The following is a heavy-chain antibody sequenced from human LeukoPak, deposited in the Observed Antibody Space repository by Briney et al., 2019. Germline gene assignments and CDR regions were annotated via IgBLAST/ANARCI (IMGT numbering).Heavy chain of an antibody. Sequence: GGSLRLSCAASVFTFSSYAMSWVRQAPGKGLEWVSAISSSGGSTYYADSVKARFTISRDNSKNTPYLQMNSLRAEDTAVYYCAKNAGSWTNYLDYWGQGSLATVSS. V-gene: IGHV3-23*01. CDR3: AKNAGSWTNYLDY. J-gene: IGHJ4*02. CDR2: ISSSGGST. D-gene: IGHD6-13*01. CDR1: VFTFSSYA.